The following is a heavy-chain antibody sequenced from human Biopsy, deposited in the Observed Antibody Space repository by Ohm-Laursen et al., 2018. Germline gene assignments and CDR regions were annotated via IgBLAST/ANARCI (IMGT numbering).Heavy chain of an antibody. V-gene: IGHV4-59*11. D-gene: IGHD3-3*01. J-gene: IGHJ4*02. CDR1: GASLSSHY. CDR2: FYGSGNT. Sequence: GTLSLTCTVSGASLSSHYWSWIRQPPGKGLEWLGYFYGSGNTYYNPSLKSRVTISVDPSKNQFSLKLNAVTAADKAVYYCAKGNTVYGVVLPYYFDDWGQGTLVTVSP. CDR3: AKGNTVYGVVLPYYFDD.